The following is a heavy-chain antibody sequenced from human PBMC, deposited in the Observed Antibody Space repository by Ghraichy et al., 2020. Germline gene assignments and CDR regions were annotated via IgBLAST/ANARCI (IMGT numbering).Heavy chain of an antibody. J-gene: IGHJ4*02. CDR2: IKSKADGETT. D-gene: IGHD6-13*01. CDR1: GLSFNNPW. CDR3: TIDQIAAAGVRDYRAH. V-gene: IGHV3-15*01. Sequence: GGSLRLSCAASGLSFNNPWMSWVRQAPGKGLEWVARIKSKADGETTDHAAPVEGRFTISRDDSKSTVYLQMNSLQTEDTAVYYCTIDQIAAAGVRDYRAHWGQGTLVTVS.